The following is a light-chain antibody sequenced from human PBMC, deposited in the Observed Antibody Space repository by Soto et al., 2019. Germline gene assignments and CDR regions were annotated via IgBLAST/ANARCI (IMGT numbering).Light chain of an antibody. J-gene: IGLJ2*01. Sequence: QSVLTQPASVSGSPGQSITISCTGISDDVGSYNLVSWYQQHPGKAPKVMIYEGTKRPSGVSNRFSGSRPGNTASLTISGLQAEDEAHYYCSSYAGSSTHVVFGGGTQLTVL. V-gene: IGLV2-23*01. CDR2: EGT. CDR3: SSYAGSSTHVV. CDR1: SDDVGSYNL.